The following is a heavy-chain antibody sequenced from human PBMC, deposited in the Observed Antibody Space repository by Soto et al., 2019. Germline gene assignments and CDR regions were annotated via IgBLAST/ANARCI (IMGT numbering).Heavy chain of an antibody. CDR3: GRGYDLSLQYYFDY. D-gene: IGHD5-12*01. CDR2: IKQDGSEK. V-gene: IGHV3-7*01. Sequence: GGSLRLSCAASGFTFSSYWMSWVRQAPGKGLEWVANIKQDGSEKYYVDSVKGRFTISRDNAKNSLYLQMNSLRAEDTAVYYCGRGYDLSLQYYFDYWGQGTLVTVSS. J-gene: IGHJ4*02. CDR1: GFTFSSYW.